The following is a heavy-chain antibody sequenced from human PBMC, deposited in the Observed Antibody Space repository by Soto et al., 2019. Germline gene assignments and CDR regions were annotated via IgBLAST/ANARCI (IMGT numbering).Heavy chain of an antibody. D-gene: IGHD6-19*01. Sequence: QVQLVESGGGVVQPGRSLRLSCAASGFTFSSYGMHWVRQAPGKGLEWVAVIWYDGSNKYYADSVKGRFTISRDNSKNTLYLQMNSLRAEDTAVYYCARGDRIAVADTKPYYYYGMDVWGQGTTVTVSS. CDR3: ARGDRIAVADTKPYYYYGMDV. J-gene: IGHJ6*02. V-gene: IGHV3-33*01. CDR2: IWYDGSNK. CDR1: GFTFSSYG.